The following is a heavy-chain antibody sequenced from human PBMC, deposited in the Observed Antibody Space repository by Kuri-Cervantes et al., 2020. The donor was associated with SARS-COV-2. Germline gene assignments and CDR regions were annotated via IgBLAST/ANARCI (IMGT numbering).Heavy chain of an antibody. J-gene: IGHJ6*02. Sequence: GESLKISCAASGFTFSSYAMSWVRQAPGKGLEWVSAISGSGGSTYYADSVKGRFTISRDNSKNTLYLQMNSLRAEDTAVYYCAKDLFVVVPAAIISLYYYYGMDVWGQGTMVTVSS. V-gene: IGHV3-23*01. CDR2: ISGSGGST. D-gene: IGHD2-2*02. CDR3: AKDLFVVVPAAIISLYYYYGMDV. CDR1: GFTFSSYA.